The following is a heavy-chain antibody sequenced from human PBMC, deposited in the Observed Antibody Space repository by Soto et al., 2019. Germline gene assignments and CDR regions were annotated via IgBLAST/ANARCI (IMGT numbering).Heavy chain of an antibody. D-gene: IGHD6-13*01. CDR2: INPSSGGT. CDR3: AKGGSSWTEWFDP. V-gene: IGHV1-2*02. CDR1: GYPLTATY. Sequence: QVQLVQSGAEVEKPGASVKVSCKASGYPLTATYLHWVRQAPGQGLEWMGWINPSSGGTREAQKFRGRTTMTRDPSISVADTELSRLTTDDTAVYYCAKGGSSWTEWFDPWGQGTLVTVSS. J-gene: IGHJ5*02.